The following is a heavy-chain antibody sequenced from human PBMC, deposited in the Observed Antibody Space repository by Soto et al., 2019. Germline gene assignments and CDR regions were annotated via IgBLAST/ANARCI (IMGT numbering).Heavy chain of an antibody. CDR2: ISGSGGST. J-gene: IGHJ4*02. Sequence: GGSLRLSCAASGFTFSGYAMSWVRQAPGKGLEWVSAISGSGGSTYYADSVKGRFTISRDNSKNTLYLQMNSLRAEDTAVYYCAKGYKGGLYYFDYWGQGTLVTVSS. D-gene: IGHD1-1*01. CDR1: GFTFSGYA. V-gene: IGHV3-23*01. CDR3: AKGYKGGLYYFDY.